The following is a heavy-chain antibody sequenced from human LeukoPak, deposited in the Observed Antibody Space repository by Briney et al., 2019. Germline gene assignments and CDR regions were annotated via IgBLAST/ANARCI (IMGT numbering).Heavy chain of an antibody. Sequence: SETLSLTCTVSGGSISSYYWSWIRQPPGKGLEWIGYIYYSGSTNYNPSLKSRITISVDTSKNQFSLKLSSVTAADTAVFYCARGIAARYWGQGTLVTVSS. CDR1: GGSISSYY. V-gene: IGHV4-59*12. CDR3: ARGIAARY. D-gene: IGHD6-6*01. J-gene: IGHJ4*02. CDR2: IYYSGST.